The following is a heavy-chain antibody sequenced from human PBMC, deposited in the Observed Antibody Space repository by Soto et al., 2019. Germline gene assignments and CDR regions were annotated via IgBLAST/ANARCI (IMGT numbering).Heavy chain of an antibody. J-gene: IGHJ4*02. Sequence: QVQLQQWGSGLLKPSETLSLTCAVYGGSFSGYYWSWIRQSPGKGLEWIGEINHSGSANYNPSLKSRVTISVDTSKNQISLNVRSVTAADTAVYYCARGVYIMAAGVFDYWGQGTLVTVSS. V-gene: IGHV4-34*01. CDR3: ARGVYIMAAGVFDY. CDR1: GGSFSGYY. CDR2: INHSGSA. D-gene: IGHD6-13*01.